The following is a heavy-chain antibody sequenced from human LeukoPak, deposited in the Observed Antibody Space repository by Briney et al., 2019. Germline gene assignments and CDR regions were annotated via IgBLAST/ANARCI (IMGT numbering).Heavy chain of an antibody. CDR1: GGSISSGDYY. J-gene: IGHJ6*02. V-gene: IGHV4-30-4*02. Sequence: SETLSLTCTVSGGSISSGDYYWSWIRQPPGKGLEWIGYIYYSGSTYYNPSLKSRVTISVDTSKNQFSLKLSSVTAADTAVYYCARDRAVVVPAATEYYYYYYGMDVWGQGTTVTVSS. D-gene: IGHD2-2*01. CDR2: IYYSGST. CDR3: ARDRAVVVPAATEYYYYYYGMDV.